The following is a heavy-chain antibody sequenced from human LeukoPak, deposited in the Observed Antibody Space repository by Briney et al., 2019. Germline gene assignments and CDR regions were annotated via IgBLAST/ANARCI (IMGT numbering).Heavy chain of an antibody. Sequence: SETLSLTCAVYGVSFSGYYWSWIRQPPGKGLEWIGEINHSGSTNYNPSLKSRVTISVDTSKNQFSLKLSSVTAADTAVYYCARAEYSSDYWGQGTLVTVSS. CDR1: GVSFSGYY. J-gene: IGHJ4*02. CDR3: ARAEYSSDY. CDR2: INHSGST. D-gene: IGHD6-13*01. V-gene: IGHV4-34*01.